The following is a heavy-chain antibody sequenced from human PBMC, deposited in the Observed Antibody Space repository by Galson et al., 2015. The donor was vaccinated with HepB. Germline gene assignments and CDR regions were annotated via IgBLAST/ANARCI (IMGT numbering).Heavy chain of an antibody. CDR3: TTEMYRSGADY. Sequence: SLRLSCAASGFTFSNAWMSWVRQAPGKGLEWVGRIKSKTGGGTTDYAAPVKGRFTISRDDSKNTLYLQMNSLKTEDTAVYYCTTEMYRSGADYWGQGTLVTVSS. CDR1: GFTFSNAW. CDR2: IKSKTGGGTT. J-gene: IGHJ4*02. D-gene: IGHD2-2*01. V-gene: IGHV3-15*01.